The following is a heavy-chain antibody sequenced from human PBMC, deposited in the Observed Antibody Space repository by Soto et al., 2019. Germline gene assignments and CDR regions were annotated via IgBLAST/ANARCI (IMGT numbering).Heavy chain of an antibody. J-gene: IGHJ4*02. CDR2: ISYDGSNK. D-gene: IGHD3-22*01. Sequence: GGSLRLSCAASGFTFSSYGMHWVRQAPGKGLEWVAVISYDGSNKYYADSVKGRFTISRDNSKNTLYLQMNSLRAEDTAVYYCAKPPYDSSGYHFDYWGQGTLVTVSS. V-gene: IGHV3-30*18. CDR3: AKPPYDSSGYHFDY. CDR1: GFTFSSYG.